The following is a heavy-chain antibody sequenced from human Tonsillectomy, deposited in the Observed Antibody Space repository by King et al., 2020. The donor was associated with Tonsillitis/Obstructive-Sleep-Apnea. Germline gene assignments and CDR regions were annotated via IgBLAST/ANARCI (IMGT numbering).Heavy chain of an antibody. J-gene: IGHJ2*01. CDR2: IKNMALGATT. V-gene: IGHV3-15*01. CDR3: ATDYQTWGYGWYFDL. D-gene: IGHD7-27*01. Sequence: VQLVESGGGLVKPGGSLRLYCVVFIPTFNDAWLSWVRRAPGKGLEWGGRIKNMALGATTDHPEPVTGRFIISRDDSKTTLYLQMNSLKTEDTAVYYCATDYQTWGYGWYFDLWGRGTLVTVSS. CDR1: IPTFNDAW.